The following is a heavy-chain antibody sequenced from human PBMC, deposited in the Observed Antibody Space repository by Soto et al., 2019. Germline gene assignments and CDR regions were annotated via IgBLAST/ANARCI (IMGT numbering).Heavy chain of an antibody. D-gene: IGHD2-15*01. V-gene: IGHV1-18*01. J-gene: IGHJ6*02. Sequence: QVHLVQSGAEVKKPGASVKVSCKASGFTFTSYGISWVRQAPGQGLEWMGWIRAYNGNPNYAHKFQGRVTMTTDTSTRTAYMELRNLRSDDTAVYYCARGSDYLLFGFFNGMDVWGQGTTVTVSS. CDR1: GFTFTSYG. CDR3: ARGSDYLLFGFFNGMDV. CDR2: IRAYNGNP.